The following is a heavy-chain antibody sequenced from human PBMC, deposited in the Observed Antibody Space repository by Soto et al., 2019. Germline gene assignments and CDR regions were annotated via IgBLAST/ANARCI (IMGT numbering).Heavy chain of an antibody. CDR1: GYSISSGYY. CDR3: ARDLLAVDSTDY. Sequence: SETLSLTCAVSGYSISSGYYWGWIRQPPGKGLEWIGSIYHSGSTYYNPSLKSRVTISVDTSKNQFSLKLSSVTAADTAVYYCARDLLAVDSTDYWGQGTLVTVSS. CDR2: IYHSGST. J-gene: IGHJ4*02. D-gene: IGHD5-12*01. V-gene: IGHV4-38-2*02.